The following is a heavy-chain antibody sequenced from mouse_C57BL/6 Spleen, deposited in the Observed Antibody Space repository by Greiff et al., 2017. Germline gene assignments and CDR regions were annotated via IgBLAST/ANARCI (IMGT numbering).Heavy chain of an antibody. V-gene: IGHV1-82*01. Sequence: VQLQESGPELVKPGASVKISCKASGYAFSSSWMNWVKQRPGKGLEWIGRIYPGDGDTNYNGKFKGKATLTADKSSSTAYMQLSSLTSEDSAVYFCARDWEGMDYWGQGTSVTVSS. CDR3: ARDWEGMDY. J-gene: IGHJ4*01. CDR1: GYAFSSSW. CDR2: IYPGDGDT. D-gene: IGHD4-1*01.